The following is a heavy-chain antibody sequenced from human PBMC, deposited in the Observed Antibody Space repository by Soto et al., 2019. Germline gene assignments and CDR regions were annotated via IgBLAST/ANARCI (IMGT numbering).Heavy chain of an antibody. V-gene: IGHV4-39*01. CDR3: ARQPNSNPPTYYFDY. Sequence: SETLSLTCTVSGGSISSSSYYWGWIRQPPGKGLEWIGSIYYSGSTYYNPSLKSRVTISVDTSKNQFSLKLSSVTAADTAVYYCARQPNSNPPTYYFDYWGQGTLVTVSS. CDR2: IYYSGST. J-gene: IGHJ4*02. CDR1: GGSISSSSYY. D-gene: IGHD4-4*01.